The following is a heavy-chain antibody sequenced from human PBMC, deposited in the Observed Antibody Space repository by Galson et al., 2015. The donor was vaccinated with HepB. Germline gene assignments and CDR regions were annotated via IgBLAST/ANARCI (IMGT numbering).Heavy chain of an antibody. D-gene: IGHD5-12*01. CDR1: GFTFSSYG. CDR3: ARDASRGYSGYTDY. Sequence: SLRLSCAASGFTFSSYGMHWVRQAPGKGLEWVAVIWYDGSNKYYADSVKGRFTISRDNSKNTLYLQMNSLRAEDTAVYYCARDASRGYSGYTDYWGQGTLVTVSS. J-gene: IGHJ4*02. CDR2: IWYDGSNK. V-gene: IGHV3-33*01.